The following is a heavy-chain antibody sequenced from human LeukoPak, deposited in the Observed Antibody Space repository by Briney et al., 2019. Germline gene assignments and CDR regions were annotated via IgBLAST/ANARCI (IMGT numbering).Heavy chain of an antibody. Sequence: GGSLRLSCAASGFTFSSYGMSWVRQAPGKGLEWVANIKQDGSEKYYVDSVKGRFTISRDNAKNSLYLQMNSLRAEDTAVYYCASQSYARFDPWGQGTLVTVSS. J-gene: IGHJ5*02. D-gene: IGHD3-16*01. CDR1: GFTFSSYG. CDR2: IKQDGSEK. CDR3: ASQSYARFDP. V-gene: IGHV3-7*01.